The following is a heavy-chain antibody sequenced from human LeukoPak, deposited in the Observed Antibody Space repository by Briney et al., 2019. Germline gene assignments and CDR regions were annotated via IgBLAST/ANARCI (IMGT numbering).Heavy chain of an antibody. CDR3: ARDPAYGALDY. CDR1: GFTLTSDY. CDR2: IKLAGSEK. V-gene: IGHV3-7*01. Sequence: GGSLRHSCAASGFTLTSDYMAWVRQAPGKGLEWVAIIKLAGSEKSYGDSVKGRFSISRDNAKNSLYPQMNSLRADDTAVYYCARDPAYGALDYWGQGALVTVSS. J-gene: IGHJ4*02. D-gene: IGHD4-17*01.